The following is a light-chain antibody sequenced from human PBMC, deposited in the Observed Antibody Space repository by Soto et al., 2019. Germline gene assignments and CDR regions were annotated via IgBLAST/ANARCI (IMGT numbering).Light chain of an antibody. J-gene: IGLJ1*01. Sequence: QSVLTQPPSVSGAPGQRVTISCTGSSSNIGAGYDVHWYLQLPGTAPKLLIYGNTNRPSGVPDRFSGSKSGSSASLAITGLQAEDEADYCCQSHDSSLHASVFGTGTKVTVL. CDR1: SSNIGAGYD. CDR2: GNT. V-gene: IGLV1-40*01. CDR3: QSHDSSLHASV.